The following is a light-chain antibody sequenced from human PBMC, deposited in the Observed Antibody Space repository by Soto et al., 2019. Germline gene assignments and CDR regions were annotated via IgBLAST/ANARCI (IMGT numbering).Light chain of an antibody. CDR3: TSFTSSTTPYV. J-gene: IGLJ1*01. CDR1: SSDVGRYNS. Sequence: QSARTQPASLSGSPGQAITISCTGTSSDVGRYNSVSWYQLHPGKAPRLVIFDVDYRPSGVSDRFSGSKSGNTASLTISGLQAEDEADYYCTSFTSSTTPYVFGTGTKVTVL. CDR2: DVD. V-gene: IGLV2-14*03.